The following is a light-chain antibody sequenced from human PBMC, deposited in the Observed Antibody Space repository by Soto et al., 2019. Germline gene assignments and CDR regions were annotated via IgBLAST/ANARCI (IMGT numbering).Light chain of an antibody. Sequence: QSVLTQPPSVSGAPGQRVTISCTGSSSNIGAGYNVHWYQQLPGTAPKLLIYANNNRPSGVPDRFSGSKSGTSAFLAITGLQAEDEADYYCQSYDSSLSEGVFGGGTKLTVL. CDR2: ANN. J-gene: IGLJ2*01. CDR3: QSYDSSLSEGV. CDR1: SSNIGAGYN. V-gene: IGLV1-40*01.